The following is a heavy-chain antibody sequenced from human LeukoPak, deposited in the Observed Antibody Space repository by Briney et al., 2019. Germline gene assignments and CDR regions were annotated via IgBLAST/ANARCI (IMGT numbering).Heavy chain of an antibody. Sequence: SETLSLTCTVSGGSINSYFWSWIRQPPGKGLEWIGYIYYNGNTNYNPSLKSRVTISIDTSKNHFSLNVNSVTAADAAVYYCVRSKSGAYGWFDPWGPGTLVTVSS. CDR3: VRSKSGAYGWFDP. D-gene: IGHD2-15*01. V-gene: IGHV4-59*01. J-gene: IGHJ5*02. CDR2: IYYNGNT. CDR1: GGSINSYF.